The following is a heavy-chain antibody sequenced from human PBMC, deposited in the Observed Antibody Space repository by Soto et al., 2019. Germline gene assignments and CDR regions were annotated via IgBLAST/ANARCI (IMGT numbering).Heavy chain of an antibody. D-gene: IGHD2-2*01. CDR1: GFTFSRYA. CDR3: ARGPSSLTRFDY. V-gene: IGHV3-30-3*01. J-gene: IGHJ4*02. CDR2: ISYDGSNK. Sequence: GGSLRLSCAASGFTFSRYAMHWVRQAPGKGLEWVAVISYDGSNKYYADSVKGRFTISRDNSKNTLYLQMNSLRVEDTAVYYCARGPSSLTRFDYWGQGTLVTVSS.